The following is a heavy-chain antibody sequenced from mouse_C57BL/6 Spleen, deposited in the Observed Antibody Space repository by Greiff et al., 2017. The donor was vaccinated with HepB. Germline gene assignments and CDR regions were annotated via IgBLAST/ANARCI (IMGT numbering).Heavy chain of an antibody. J-gene: IGHJ1*03. CDR3: ATYGSSYWYFDV. D-gene: IGHD1-1*01. V-gene: IGHV1-47*01. CDR1: GYTFTTYP. CDR2: FHPYNDDT. Sequence: VQLQESGAELVKPGASVKMSCKASGYTFTTYPIEWMKQNHGKSLEWIGNFHPYNDDTKYNEKFKGKATLTVEKSSSTVYLELSRLTSDDSAVYYCATYGSSYWYFDVWGTGTTVTVSS.